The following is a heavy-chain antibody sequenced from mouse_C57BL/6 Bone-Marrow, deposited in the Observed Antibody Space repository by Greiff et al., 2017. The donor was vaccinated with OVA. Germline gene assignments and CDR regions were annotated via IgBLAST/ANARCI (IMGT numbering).Heavy chain of an antibody. D-gene: IGHD1-1*01. CDR3: AREGTVVATEYFDV. V-gene: IGHV1-82*01. CDR2: IYPGDGDT. J-gene: IGHJ1*03. CDR1: GYAFSSSW. Sequence: VTLMESGPELVKPGASVKISCKASGYAFSSSWMNWVKQRPGKGLEWIGRIYPGDGDTNYNGKFKGKATLTAAKSYRTAYMQLSSLTSEDSAVYFCAREGTVVATEYFDVWGKGTTVTVSS.